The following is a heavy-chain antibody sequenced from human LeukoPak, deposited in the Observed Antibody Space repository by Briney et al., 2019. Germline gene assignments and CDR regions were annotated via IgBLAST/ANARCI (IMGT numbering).Heavy chain of an antibody. CDR1: GFTFSDYA. V-gene: IGHV3-30-3*01. D-gene: IGHD1-26*01. CDR3: ARDRYSGSYYSAQGGY. Sequence: PGGSLRLSCAASGFTFSDYAMSWVRQAPGKGLEWVAVISYDGSNKYYADSVKGRFTISRDNSKNTLYLQMNSLRAEVTAVYYCARDRYSGSYYSAQGGYWGQGTLVTVSS. CDR2: ISYDGSNK. J-gene: IGHJ4*02.